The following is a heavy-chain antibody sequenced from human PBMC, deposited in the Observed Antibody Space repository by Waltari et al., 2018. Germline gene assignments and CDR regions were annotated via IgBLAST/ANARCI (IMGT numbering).Heavy chain of an antibody. Sequence: QVQLVQSGAEVKKPGASVKVSCKASGYTFTSYCISWVRQAPGHVLEWMGWISAYNGNTNYAQKLQGRVTMTTDTSTSTAYMELRSLRSDDTAVYYCARSPSTYGDYGDYYYGMDVWGQGTTVTVSS. D-gene: IGHD4-17*01. CDR2: ISAYNGNT. CDR3: ARSPSTYGDYGDYYYGMDV. CDR1: GYTFTSYC. V-gene: IGHV1-18*04. J-gene: IGHJ6*02.